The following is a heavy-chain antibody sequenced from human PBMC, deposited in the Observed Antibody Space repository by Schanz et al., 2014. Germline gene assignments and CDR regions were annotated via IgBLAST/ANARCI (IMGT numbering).Heavy chain of an antibody. D-gene: IGHD6-6*01. CDR2: ISYSGRT. CDR1: GDSISSAY. CDR3: ARDRLAAQGIDS. J-gene: IGHJ4*02. V-gene: IGHV4-31*03. Sequence: QVQLQESGPGLVEPSQTLSLTCTVSGDSISSAYWSWIRQHPGKGLEWIGYISYSGRTYYSPSLKSRLTMSVDTSKNQFSLRLSSVTAADTAVYYCARDRLAAQGIDSWGQGTLVTVSS.